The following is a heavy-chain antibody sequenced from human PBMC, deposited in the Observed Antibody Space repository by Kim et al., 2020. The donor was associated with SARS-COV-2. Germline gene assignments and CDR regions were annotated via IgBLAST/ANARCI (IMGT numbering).Heavy chain of an antibody. CDR1: GFTFSSYG. D-gene: IGHD5-18*01. V-gene: IGHV3-33*01. Sequence: GGSLRLSCAASGFTFSSYGMHWVRQAPGKGPEWVAVIWYDGSDKYYAESVKGRFTISRDNSKNTLYLQMNSLRAEDTAVYYCARAYSYDPFVYWGQGTLVTVSS. CDR2: IWYDGSDK. J-gene: IGHJ4*02. CDR3: ARAYSYDPFVY.